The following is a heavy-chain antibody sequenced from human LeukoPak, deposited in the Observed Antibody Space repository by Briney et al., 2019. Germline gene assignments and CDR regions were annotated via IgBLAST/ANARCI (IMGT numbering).Heavy chain of an antibody. Sequence: PSETLSLTCTVSGGSISSSSYYWGWIRQPPGKGLEWIGSIYYSGSTYYNPSLKSRVTISVDTSKNQFSLKLSSVTAADTAVYYCARAYYYDSSGSTPPALDYWGQGTLVTVSS. V-gene: IGHV4-39*07. CDR3: ARAYYYDSSGSTPPALDY. CDR2: IYYSGST. J-gene: IGHJ4*02. D-gene: IGHD3-22*01. CDR1: GGSISSSSYY.